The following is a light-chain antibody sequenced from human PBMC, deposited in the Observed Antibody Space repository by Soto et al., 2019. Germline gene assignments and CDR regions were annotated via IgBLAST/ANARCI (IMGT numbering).Light chain of an antibody. J-gene: IGKJ4*01. CDR2: GAS. Sequence: EIVMTQSPATLSVSPGERATLSCRASQSVSSSYLAWYQQKPGQAPRLLIYGASSRATGIPDRFSGSGSGTDFTLTISRLEPEDFSVYYCQPYGSSPLTFGGGTKVDIK. CDR3: QPYGSSPLT. V-gene: IGKV3-20*01. CDR1: QSVSSSY.